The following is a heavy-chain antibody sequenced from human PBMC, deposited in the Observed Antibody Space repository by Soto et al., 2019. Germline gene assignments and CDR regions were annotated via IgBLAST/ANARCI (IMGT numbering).Heavy chain of an antibody. D-gene: IGHD3-22*01. V-gene: IGHV1-69*01. CDR2: IMSIFGSA. CDR3: ARQFDSDTSGYYYAY. CDR1: GSTFSKNT. J-gene: IGHJ4*02. Sequence: CKASGSTFSKNTGSWLRHAPGQGLEWMGGIMSIFGSANYAQKFQGRVTITADEYTRTVYMELSRLRSEDTAVSYCARQFDSDTSGYYYAYWGQGTLVTVSS.